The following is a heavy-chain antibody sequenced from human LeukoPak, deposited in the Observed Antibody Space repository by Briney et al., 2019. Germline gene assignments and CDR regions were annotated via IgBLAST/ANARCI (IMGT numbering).Heavy chain of an antibody. CDR2: INHSGST. CDR3: ARAAYDSSGYYLDY. J-gene: IGHJ4*02. Sequence: SETLSLTCAVYGGSFSGYYWSWIRQPPGKGLEWIGEINHSGSTNYNPSLKSRVTISVDTSKNQFSLKLSSVTAADTAVYYCARAAYDSSGYYLDYWGQGTLVTVS. D-gene: IGHD3-22*01. CDR1: GGSFSGYY. V-gene: IGHV4-34*01.